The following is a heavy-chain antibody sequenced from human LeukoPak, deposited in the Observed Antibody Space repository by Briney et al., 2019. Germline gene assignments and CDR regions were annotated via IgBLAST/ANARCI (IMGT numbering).Heavy chain of an antibody. D-gene: IGHD5-12*01. CDR1: GGSITSRGHY. CDR2: IYYSGNA. J-gene: IGHJ4*02. CDR3: ARSAESGYADFDY. V-gene: IGHV4-31*03. Sequence: SETLSLTCTVSGGSITSRGHYWSRIRQHPGKGLEWIGYIYYSGNAYYNPSLKSRVTISVDTSKNQFSLKVSSVTAADTAVYYCARSAESGYADFDYWGQGTLVTVSS.